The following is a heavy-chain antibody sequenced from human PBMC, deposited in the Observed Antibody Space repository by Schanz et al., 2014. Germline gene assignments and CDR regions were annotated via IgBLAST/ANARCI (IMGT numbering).Heavy chain of an antibody. Sequence: EVHLLESGGGLVEPGGSLRLSCATSGFSLDIFAVSWVRQAPGKGLEYVSAISHDGYSTYYADSVKGRFTISRDNSKNTLYLQMSSLTTEDTAVYYCARKSLVSAHYDSWGQGTLVTVSS. V-gene: IGHV3-64D*06. D-gene: IGHD2-21*01. CDR1: GFSLDIFA. CDR3: ARKSLVSAHYDS. CDR2: ISHDGYST. J-gene: IGHJ4*02.